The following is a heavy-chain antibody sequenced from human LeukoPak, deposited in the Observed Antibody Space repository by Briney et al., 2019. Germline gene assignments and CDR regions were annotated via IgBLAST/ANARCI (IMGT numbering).Heavy chain of an antibody. D-gene: IGHD3-22*01. Sequence: SETLSLTCTVSGGSISSYYWSWIRQPPGKGLEWIGYIYYSGSTNYNPSLKSRVTISVDTSKNQFSLKLSSVTAADTAVYYCARHYYDSSGYYPFDYWGQGTLVTVSS. J-gene: IGHJ4*02. CDR3: ARHYYDSSGYYPFDY. CDR2: IYYSGST. CDR1: GGSISSYY. V-gene: IGHV4-59*08.